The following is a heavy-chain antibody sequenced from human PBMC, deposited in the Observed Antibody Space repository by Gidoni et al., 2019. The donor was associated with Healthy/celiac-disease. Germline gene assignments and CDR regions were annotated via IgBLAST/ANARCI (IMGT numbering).Heavy chain of an antibody. Sequence: QVQLVQSGAEVKKPGASVKVSCKASGYTFTSYAMHWVRQAPGQRLEWMGWINAGNGNTKYSQKFQGRVTITRDTSASTAYMELSSLRSEDTAVYYCARAVGWGSSWYGRFDPWGQGTLVTVSS. J-gene: IGHJ5*02. D-gene: IGHD6-13*01. V-gene: IGHV1-3*01. CDR2: INAGNGNT. CDR1: GYTFTSYA. CDR3: ARAVGWGSSWYGRFDP.